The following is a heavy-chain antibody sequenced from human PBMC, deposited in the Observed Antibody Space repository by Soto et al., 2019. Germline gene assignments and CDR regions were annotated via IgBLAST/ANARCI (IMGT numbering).Heavy chain of an antibody. CDR3: ARSPILYFDWLSQQWYFDL. J-gene: IGHJ2*01. Sequence: QVQLVESGGGLVKPGGSLRLSCAASGFTFSDYYMSWIRQAPGKGLEWVSYISSSGSTIYYADSVKGRFTISRDNAKNSLYLQMNSLRAEDTAVYYCARSPILYFDWLSQQWYFDLWGRGTLVTVSS. V-gene: IGHV3-11*01. D-gene: IGHD3-9*01. CDR1: GFTFSDYY. CDR2: ISSSGSTI.